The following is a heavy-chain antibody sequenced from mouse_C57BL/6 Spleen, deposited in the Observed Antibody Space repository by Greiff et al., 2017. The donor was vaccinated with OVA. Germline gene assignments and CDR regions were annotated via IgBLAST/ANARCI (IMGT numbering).Heavy chain of an antibody. Sequence: QVQLQQSGPELVKPGASVKLSCKASGYTFTSYDINWVKQRPGQGLEWFGWIYPRDGSTKYNEKFKGKATLTVDTSSSTAYMELHSLTSEDSAVYFCARRREGSSDYWGQGTTLTVSS. J-gene: IGHJ2*01. CDR1: GYTFTSYD. D-gene: IGHD1-1*01. V-gene: IGHV1-85*01. CDR3: ARRREGSSDY. CDR2: IYPRDGST.